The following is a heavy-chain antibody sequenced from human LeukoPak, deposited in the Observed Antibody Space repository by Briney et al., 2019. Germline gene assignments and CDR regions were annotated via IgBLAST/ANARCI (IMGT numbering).Heavy chain of an antibody. V-gene: IGHV4-34*01. J-gene: IGHJ4*02. D-gene: IGHD3-10*01. CDR3: ARHRRGITMVRAFDY. CDR2: INHSGST. Sequence: NPSETLSLTCAVYGGSFSGYYWSWIRQPPGKGLEWIGEINHSGSTNYNPALMSRVTISVDTSKNQFSLKLSSVTAADTAVYYCARHRRGITMVRAFDYWGQGTLVTVSS. CDR1: GGSFSGYY.